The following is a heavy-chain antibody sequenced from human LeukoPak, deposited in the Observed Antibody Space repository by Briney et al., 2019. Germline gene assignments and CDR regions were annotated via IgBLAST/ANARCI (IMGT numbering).Heavy chain of an antibody. CDR2: INHSGST. D-gene: IGHD6-19*01. J-gene: IGHJ4*02. CDR3: ARGCIRGWYYFDY. Sequence: SETLSLTCAAYGGSFSGYYWSWIRQPPGKGLEWIGEINHSGSTNYNPSLKSRVTISVDTSKNQFSLKLSSVTAADTAVYYCARGCIRGWYYFDYWGQGTLVTVSS. V-gene: IGHV4-34*01. CDR1: GGSFSGYY.